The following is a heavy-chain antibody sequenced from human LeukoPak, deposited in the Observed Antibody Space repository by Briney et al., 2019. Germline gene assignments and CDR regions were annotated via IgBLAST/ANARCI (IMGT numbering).Heavy chain of an antibody. CDR1: GGSISSYY. J-gene: IGHJ4*02. D-gene: IGHD5-12*01. CDR2: IYYGGST. Sequence: SETLSLTCTVSGGSISSYYWSWIRQPPGKGLEWIGYIYYGGSTNYNPSLKSRVTISVDTSKNQFSLKLSSVTAADTAVYYCARHEDGGYLRYYFDYWGQGTLVTVSS. V-gene: IGHV4-59*08. CDR3: ARHEDGGYLRYYFDY.